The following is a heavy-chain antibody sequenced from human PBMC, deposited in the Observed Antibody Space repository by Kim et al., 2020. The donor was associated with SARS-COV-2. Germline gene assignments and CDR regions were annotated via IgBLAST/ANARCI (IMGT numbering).Heavy chain of an antibody. CDR1: GGSISSYY. CDR3: SRWPRPLGAVTDYYFDY. V-gene: IGHV4-59*01. J-gene: IGHJ4*02. D-gene: IGHD6-19*01. CDR2: IYYSGST. Sequence: SETLSLTCTVSGGSISSYYWSWIRQPPGKGLEWIAYIYYSGSTNYNSSLKSRVTISVDTSKNKFSLKLSPVPAADTAVYYCSRWPRPLGAVTDYYFDYSGQGTLFTVSS.